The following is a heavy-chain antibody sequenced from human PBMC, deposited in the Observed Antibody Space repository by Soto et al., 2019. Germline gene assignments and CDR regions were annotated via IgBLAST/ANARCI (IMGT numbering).Heavy chain of an antibody. J-gene: IGHJ3*02. CDR1: AFTFTRDS. Sequence: EVQLVESGGGLVQPGGSLRLSCAASAFTFTRDSMIWVRQAPGKGLEWVSYISSSSSIKYYADSVKGRFTISRDNAKNSMYLQMTSLRAEDTAVYYCARVSGAFDIWGQGTMVTVSS. V-gene: IGHV3-48*01. CDR3: ARVSGAFDI. D-gene: IGHD3-10*01. CDR2: ISSSSSIK.